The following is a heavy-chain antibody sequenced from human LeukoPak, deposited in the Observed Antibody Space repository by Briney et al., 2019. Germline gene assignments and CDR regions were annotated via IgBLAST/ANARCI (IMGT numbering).Heavy chain of an antibody. CDR2: ISSSSSTI. D-gene: IGHD6-19*01. V-gene: IGHV3-48*01. Sequence: GGSLRLSCAASGFTFSSYSMNWVRQAPGKGLEWVSYISSSSSTIYYADSVKGRFTISRDNAKNSLYLQMNSLRAEDTAVYYCARGGSGWYPDYWGQGTLVTVSS. CDR3: ARGGSGWYPDY. J-gene: IGHJ4*02. CDR1: GFTFSSYS.